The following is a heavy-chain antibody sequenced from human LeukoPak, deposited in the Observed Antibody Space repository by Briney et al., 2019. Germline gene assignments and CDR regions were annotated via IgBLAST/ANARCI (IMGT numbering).Heavy chain of an antibody. CDR2: IYSGGNT. Sequence: GGSLRLSCTVSGFTVSSNSMSWVRQAPGKGLEWVSFIYSGGNTHYSDSVKGRFTISRDNSKNTVYLQMNSLRAEDTAVYYCAKGAFGSRRNSPFDYWGQGTLVAVSS. J-gene: IGHJ4*02. D-gene: IGHD3-10*01. CDR3: AKGAFGSRRNSPFDY. V-gene: IGHV3-53*01. CDR1: GFTVSSNS.